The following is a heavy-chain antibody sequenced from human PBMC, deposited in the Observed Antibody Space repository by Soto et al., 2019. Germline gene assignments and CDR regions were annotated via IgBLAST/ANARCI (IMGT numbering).Heavy chain of an antibody. D-gene: IGHD6-6*01. Sequence: ASVKVSCKASGFNFISYGINWVRQAPGQGLEWMGWISGYNGKTVYAHSVHDRVTMTTDATTGTAYMELRGLRSADTAIYYCAREFRYTSSPDSWLDPSGQGTILTVYS. CDR1: GFNFISYG. J-gene: IGHJ5*02. CDR3: AREFRYTSSPDSWLDP. CDR2: ISGYNGKT. V-gene: IGHV1-18*04.